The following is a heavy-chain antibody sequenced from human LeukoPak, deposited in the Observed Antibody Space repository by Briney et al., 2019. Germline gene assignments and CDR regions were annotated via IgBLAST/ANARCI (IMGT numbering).Heavy chain of an antibody. CDR1: GFNFSGYA. J-gene: IGHJ4*02. CDR3: ARDRGGYDY. V-gene: IGHV3-30-3*01. Sequence: GGSLRLSCAASGFNFSGYAMAWVRQAPGKGLEWVAVISYDGSNKYYADSVKGRFTISRDNSKNTLYLQMNSLRAEDTAVYYCARDRGGYDYWGQGTLVTVSS. D-gene: IGHD2-15*01. CDR2: ISYDGSNK.